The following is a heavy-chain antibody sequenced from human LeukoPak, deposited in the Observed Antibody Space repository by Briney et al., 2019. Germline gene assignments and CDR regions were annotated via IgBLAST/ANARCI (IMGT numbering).Heavy chain of an antibody. Sequence: EASVKVSCKASGYTFTGYYMHWVRQAPGQGVEWMGRINPNSGGTNYAQKFQGRVTINRDTARSKAYMELSRLRSDDTAVYYSARVGSMVRGVKDGRVFDYWGQGTLVTVSS. CDR3: ARVGSMVRGVKDGRVFDY. J-gene: IGHJ4*02. CDR2: INPNSGGT. CDR1: GYTFTGYY. V-gene: IGHV1-2*06. D-gene: IGHD3-10*01.